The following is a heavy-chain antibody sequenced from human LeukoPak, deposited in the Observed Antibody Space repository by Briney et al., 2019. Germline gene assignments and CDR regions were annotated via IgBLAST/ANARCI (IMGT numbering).Heavy chain of an antibody. CDR2: ISYSGTT. CDR1: AFSISSGSYY. V-gene: IGHV4-61*01. Sequence: ASETLSFTCTVAAFSISSGSYYWRWLRQPPGRVLERIGYISYSGTTKYNTSLKSRVTISIDTSKNQFSLKLSSVTAADTAVYYCARGGHNIWEYYFNYWGQGTLVTVSS. D-gene: IGHD5-24*01. CDR3: ARGGHNIWEYYFNY. J-gene: IGHJ4*02.